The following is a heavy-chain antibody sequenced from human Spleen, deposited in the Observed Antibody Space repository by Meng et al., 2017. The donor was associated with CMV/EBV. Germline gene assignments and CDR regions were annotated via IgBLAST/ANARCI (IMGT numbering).Heavy chain of an antibody. Sequence: GESLKISCAASGFTFSTYWMHWVRQAPGKGLVWVSRISGDGTTTTYADSVRGRFTISRDNAKNTLYPQMDSLRAGDAAVYYCARDGKYCSSGTCDYYVMDVWGQGTTVTVSS. J-gene: IGHJ6*01. CDR3: ARDGKYCSSGTCDYYVMDV. CDR2: ISGDGTTT. D-gene: IGHD2-15*01. CDR1: GFTFSTYW. V-gene: IGHV3-74*01.